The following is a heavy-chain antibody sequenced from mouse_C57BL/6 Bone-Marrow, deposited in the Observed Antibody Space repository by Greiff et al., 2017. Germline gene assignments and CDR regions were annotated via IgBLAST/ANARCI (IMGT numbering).Heavy chain of an antibody. CDR3: AREGYGSSHLDY. CDR1: GYTFTSYW. V-gene: IGHV1-53*01. CDR2: IDPSNGGT. J-gene: IGHJ2*01. Sequence: VQLQQPGTELVKPGASVKLSCKASGYTFTSYWMHWVKQRPGQGLEWIGNIDPSNGGTNYTEKFKSKATLTVDTSSSTAYMQRSSLTSEDSAVYDCAREGYGSSHLDYWGQGTTLTVSA. D-gene: IGHD1-1*01.